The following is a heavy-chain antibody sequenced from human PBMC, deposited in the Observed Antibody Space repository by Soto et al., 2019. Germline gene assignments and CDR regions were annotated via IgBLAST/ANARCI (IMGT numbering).Heavy chain of an antibody. V-gene: IGHV3-21*01. CDR2: ISSSSSYI. J-gene: IGHJ4*02. Sequence: GGSLRLSCAASGFTISSYVMHWVRQAPGKGLEWVSSISSSSSYIYYADSVKGRFTISRDNAKNSLYLQMNSLRVEDTAVYYCARDPPNFDYWGQGTLVTVSS. CDR3: ARDPPNFDY. CDR1: GFTISSYV.